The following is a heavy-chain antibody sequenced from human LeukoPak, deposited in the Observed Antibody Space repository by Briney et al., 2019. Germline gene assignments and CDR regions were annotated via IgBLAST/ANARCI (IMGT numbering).Heavy chain of an antibody. CDR3: AKPGCSSTSCYPVWEPHDAFDI. CDR1: GGSISSSNW. J-gene: IGHJ3*02. CDR2: IYHSGST. D-gene: IGHD2-2*01. V-gene: IGHV4-4*02. Sequence: SSETLSLTCAVSGGSISSSNWWSWVRQPPGKGLEWIGEIYHSGSTNYNPSLKSRVTISVDKSKNQFSLKLSSVTAADTAVYYCAKPGCSSTSCYPVWEPHDAFDIWGQGTMVTVSS.